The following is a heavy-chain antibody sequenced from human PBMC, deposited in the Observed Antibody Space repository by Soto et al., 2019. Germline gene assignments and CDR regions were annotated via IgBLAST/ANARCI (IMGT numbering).Heavy chain of an antibody. CDR1: GFTFSSYS. J-gene: IGHJ3*02. Sequence: EVQLVESGGGLVKPGGSLRLSCAASGFTFSSYSMNWVRQAPGKGLEWVSSISSSSSYIYYADSVKGRFTISRDNAKNSLYLQKNSLRAEDTAVYYCAGDHGLSSYAFDIWGQGTMVTVSS. CDR3: AGDHGLSSYAFDI. CDR2: ISSSSSYI. V-gene: IGHV3-21*01. D-gene: IGHD2-15*01.